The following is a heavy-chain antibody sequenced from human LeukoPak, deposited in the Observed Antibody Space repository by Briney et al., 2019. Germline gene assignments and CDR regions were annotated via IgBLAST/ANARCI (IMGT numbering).Heavy chain of an antibody. D-gene: IGHD1-26*01. Sequence: PSETLSLTCTVSGGSISSSSYYWDWIRQPPGKGLEWIGSIYYSGSTYYYPSLKSRVTISVDTSKNQISLRLNSVTAADTAIYYCAKSGGYDLIDYWGRGTLVTVSS. V-gene: IGHV4-39*01. CDR1: GGSISSSSYY. CDR2: IYYSGST. CDR3: AKSGGYDLIDY. J-gene: IGHJ4*02.